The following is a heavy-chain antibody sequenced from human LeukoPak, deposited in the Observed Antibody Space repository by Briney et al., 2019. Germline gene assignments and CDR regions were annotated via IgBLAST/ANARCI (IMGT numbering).Heavy chain of an antibody. J-gene: IGHJ4*02. V-gene: IGHV1-69*13. CDR1: GYTFTGYY. D-gene: IGHD3-3*01. Sequence: SVKVSCKASGYTFTGYYMHWVRQAPGQGLEWMGGIIPIFGTANYAQKFQGRVTITADESTSTAYMELSSLRSEDTAVYYCARGGGPNYDFWSGYSHWGQGTLVTVSS. CDR2: IIPIFGTA. CDR3: ARGGGPNYDFWSGYSH.